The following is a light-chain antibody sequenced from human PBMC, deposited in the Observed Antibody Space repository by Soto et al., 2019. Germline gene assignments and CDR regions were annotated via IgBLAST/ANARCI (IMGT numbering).Light chain of an antibody. CDR1: QSVNNSY. Sequence: EIVLAQSPGTLSLSPGERATLSRRASQSVNNSYLAWYQQKPGQAPRLLIYGASSRATVIPDRFSGSGSGTDFTLTISRLEPEDFAVYYCQQYSTSPYTFGQGTKLEI. CDR2: GAS. CDR3: QQYSTSPYT. J-gene: IGKJ2*01. V-gene: IGKV3-20*01.